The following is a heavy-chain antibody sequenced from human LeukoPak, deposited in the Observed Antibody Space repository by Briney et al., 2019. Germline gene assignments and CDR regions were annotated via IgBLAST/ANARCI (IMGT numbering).Heavy chain of an antibody. CDR3: ARVQGSRMIVEDY. CDR1: GYTFNNYG. D-gene: IGHD3-22*01. V-gene: IGHV1-18*01. Sequence: GASVRVSCKASGYTFNNYGISWVRQAPGQGLEWMGWVIGSSGERNYEQNLQDRVIMTTDTSTTTAHMELRNLRPDDTGVYYCARVQGSRMIVEDYWGQGTLVTVSS. CDR2: VIGSSGER. J-gene: IGHJ4*02.